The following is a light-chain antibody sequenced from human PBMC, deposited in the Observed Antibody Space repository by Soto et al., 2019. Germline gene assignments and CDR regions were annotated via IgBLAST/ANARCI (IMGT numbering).Light chain of an antibody. V-gene: IGKV1-39*01. CDR2: AAS. Sequence: DIQMTQSPSSLSASVGDRVTITCRASQTISTYLNWYQQKPGKAPKLLIYAASTLQSGVPSRFTGSGSGTDFTLTIISLPPEDFATSYCQQSHGIPYTFGQGTKLEIK. CDR3: QQSHGIPYT. J-gene: IGKJ2*01. CDR1: QTISTY.